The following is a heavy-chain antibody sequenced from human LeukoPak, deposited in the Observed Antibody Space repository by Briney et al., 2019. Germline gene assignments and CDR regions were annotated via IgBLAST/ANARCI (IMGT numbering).Heavy chain of an antibody. CDR3: TTDPSPGGYDSDY. V-gene: IGHV3-23*01. CDR2: ISGGSGSK. D-gene: IGHD5-12*01. J-gene: IGHJ4*02. CDR1: KFTFSSYA. Sequence: GGSLRLSCVASKFTFSSYAMSWVRQAPGKGLEWVAAISGGSGSKYYADSVKGRFTISRDNSKNTLYLQMNSLKTEDTAVYYCTTDPSPGGYDSDYWGQGTLVTVSS.